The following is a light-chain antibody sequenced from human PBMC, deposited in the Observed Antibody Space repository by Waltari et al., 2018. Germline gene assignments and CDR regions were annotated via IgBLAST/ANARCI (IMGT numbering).Light chain of an antibody. CDR1: QSVSRF. Sequence: ATRSCSASQSVSRFLPCFQQNPGQTPRLLIYGASHRATGIPDRFSGSGSGTDFTLTISRLDPEDFAVYYCLQSGISFPLSFGGGTKVEIK. J-gene: IGKJ4*01. CDR2: GAS. V-gene: IGKV3-20*01. CDR3: LQSGISFPLS.